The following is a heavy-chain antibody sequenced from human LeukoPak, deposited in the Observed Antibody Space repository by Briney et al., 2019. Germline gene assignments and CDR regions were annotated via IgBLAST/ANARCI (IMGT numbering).Heavy chain of an antibody. D-gene: IGHD5-18*01. CDR2: IYYSGST. J-gene: IGHJ4*02. Sequence: PSETLSLTCAVYGGSFSGYYWSWIRQPPGKGLEWIGSIYYSGSTYYNPSLKSRVTMSVDTSKNQFSLKVTSVSAADTAVYYCARRYNYGYYFDFWGQGTLVTVSS. CDR1: GGSFSGYY. V-gene: IGHV4-34*01. CDR3: ARRYNYGYYFDF.